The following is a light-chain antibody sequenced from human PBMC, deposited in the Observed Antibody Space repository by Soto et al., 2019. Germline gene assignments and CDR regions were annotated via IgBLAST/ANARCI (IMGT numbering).Light chain of an antibody. CDR1: ETFSNH. CDR2: GAS. V-gene: IGKV3-15*01. Sequence: EIVMTQSPATLSVSPWDRATLSCRASETFSNHLAWYQQKPGQAPRLLIHGASTRATGIPARFSGSGSETEFTLTISSLQSEDFAVYYCQHYNSYSEAFGQGTKVDIK. CDR3: QHYNSYSEA. J-gene: IGKJ1*01.